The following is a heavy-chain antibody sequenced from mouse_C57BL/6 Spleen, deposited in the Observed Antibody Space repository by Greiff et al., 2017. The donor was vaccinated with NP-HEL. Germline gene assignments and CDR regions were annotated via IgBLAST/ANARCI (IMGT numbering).Heavy chain of an antibody. CDR1: GYSITSGYY. CDR2: ISYDGSN. J-gene: IGHJ2*01. D-gene: IGHD1-1*01. Sequence: VQLQQSGPGLVKPSQSLSLTCSVTGYSITSGYYWNWIRQFPGNKLEWMGYISYDGSNNYNPSLKNRISITRDTSKNQFFLKLNSVTTEDTATYYCARGHYGSPYYFDYWGQGTTLTVSS. V-gene: IGHV3-6*01. CDR3: ARGHYGSPYYFDY.